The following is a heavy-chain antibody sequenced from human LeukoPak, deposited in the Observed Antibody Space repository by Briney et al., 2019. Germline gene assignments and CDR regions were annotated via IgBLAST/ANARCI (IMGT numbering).Heavy chain of an antibody. CDR1: GFTFSSYA. Sequence: GGSLRLSCAASGFTFSSYAMSWVREAPGKGLEWVSAISGSGGSTYYADSVKGRFTISRDNSKNTLYLQMNTLRAEDTAVYYCAKPTYYYYDSSGYWGQGTLVTVSS. V-gene: IGHV3-23*01. J-gene: IGHJ4*02. CDR3: AKPTYYYYDSSGY. CDR2: ISGSGGST. D-gene: IGHD3-22*01.